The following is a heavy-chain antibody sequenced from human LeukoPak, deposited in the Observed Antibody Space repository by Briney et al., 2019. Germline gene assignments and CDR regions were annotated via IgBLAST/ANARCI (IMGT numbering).Heavy chain of an antibody. D-gene: IGHD1-26*01. CDR3: ARLRVSGSYLYYFDY. CDR2: ILTSGTT. CDR1: NGSISSYH. V-gene: IGHV4-4*09. Sequence: PSETLSLTCTVSNGSISSYHWSWVRQPPGKGLEWIGYILTSGTTNHNPSLKSRLTISVDTSKNQFTLKLSSVTAADTAVYYCARLRVSGSYLYYFDYWGQGTLVTVSS. J-gene: IGHJ4*02.